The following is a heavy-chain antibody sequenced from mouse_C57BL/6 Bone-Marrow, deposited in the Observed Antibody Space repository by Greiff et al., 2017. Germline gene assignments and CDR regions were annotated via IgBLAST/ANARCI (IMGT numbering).Heavy chain of an antibody. CDR3: ARRGDGNMDY. J-gene: IGHJ4*01. CDR1: GFTFSSYG. CDR2: ISSGGSYT. V-gene: IGHV5-6*02. Sequence: EVKVVESGGDLVKPGGSLKLSCAASGFTFSSYGMSWVRQTPDKRLEWVATISSGGSYTYYPDSVKGRFTISRDNAKNTLYLQMSSLKSEDTAMYYCARRGDGNMDYWGQGTSVTVSS.